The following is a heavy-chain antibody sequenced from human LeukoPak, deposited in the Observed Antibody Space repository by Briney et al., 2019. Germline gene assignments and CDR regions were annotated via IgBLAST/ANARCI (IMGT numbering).Heavy chain of an antibody. V-gene: IGHV4-31*03. CDR1: GGSISSGGYN. Sequence: SQTLSLTCTASGGSISSGGYNWSRIRQHPGKGLECIGYIYYSGSTYYNPSLKSRVTISVDTSKNQFSLKLSSVTAADTAVYYCARGSYVGPTSGYFDYWGQGTLVTVSS. D-gene: IGHD1-26*01. CDR3: ARGSYVGPTSGYFDY. CDR2: IYYSGST. J-gene: IGHJ4*02.